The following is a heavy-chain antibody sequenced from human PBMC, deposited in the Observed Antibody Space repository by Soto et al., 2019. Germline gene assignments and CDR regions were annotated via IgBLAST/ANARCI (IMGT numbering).Heavy chain of an antibody. Sequence: EVQLVESGGGLVQPGGSLRLSCAASEFTFSTYAMTWVRQAPGKGLEWVSYISSSSQNIRYADSVKGRFTISRDNAKNSLYLQTNSLRAEDTAVYYCARDQSRGQVFYYYMDVWGKGTTVTVSS. CDR2: ISSSSQNI. CDR1: EFTFSTYA. V-gene: IGHV3-48*01. CDR3: ARDQSRGQVFYYYMDV. J-gene: IGHJ6*03. D-gene: IGHD3-10*01.